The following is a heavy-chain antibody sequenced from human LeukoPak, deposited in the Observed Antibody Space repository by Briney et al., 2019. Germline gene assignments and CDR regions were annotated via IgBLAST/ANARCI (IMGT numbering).Heavy chain of an antibody. CDR3: ARNRYYDSSGWYFDY. CDR2: IYHSGST. CDR1: GGSISSGGYS. J-gene: IGHJ4*02. Sequence: PSETLSLTCAVSGGSISSGGYSWSWIRQPPGKGLEWIVYIYHSGSTYYNPSLKSRVTISVDRSKNQFSLKLSSVTAADTAVYYCARNRYYDSSGWYFDYWGQGTLVTVSS. V-gene: IGHV4-30-2*01. D-gene: IGHD3-22*01.